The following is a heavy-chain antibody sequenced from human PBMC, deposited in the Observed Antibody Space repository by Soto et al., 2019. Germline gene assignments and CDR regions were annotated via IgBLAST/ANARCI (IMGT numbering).Heavy chain of an antibody. Sequence: GGSLRLSCAASGFTFSNAWMNWVRQAPGKGLEWVGRIKSKTDGGTTDYAAPVKGRFTISRDNSKNTLYLQMNSLKTEDTAVYYCKGEQLGRNYYGMDVWGQGTTVTVSS. D-gene: IGHD6-6*01. CDR3: KGEQLGRNYYGMDV. J-gene: IGHJ6*02. CDR1: GFTFSNAW. V-gene: IGHV3-15*07. CDR2: IKSKTDGGTT.